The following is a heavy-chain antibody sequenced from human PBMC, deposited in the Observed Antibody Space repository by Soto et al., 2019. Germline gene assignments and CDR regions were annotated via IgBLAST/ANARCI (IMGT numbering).Heavy chain of an antibody. J-gene: IGHJ4*02. Sequence: VGSLRLSCAASGFTFTNFGMTWVRQVPGKGLEWVSSISGTSGSTYYGDSVKGRFTISRDNSKNTLFLLMNSLRAEDTAVYYCAKDSPREYYDSRDYFDYWGRGALVTVSS. V-gene: IGHV3-23*01. CDR1: GFTFTNFG. CDR3: AKDSPREYYDSRDYFDY. D-gene: IGHD3-16*01. CDR2: ISGTSGST.